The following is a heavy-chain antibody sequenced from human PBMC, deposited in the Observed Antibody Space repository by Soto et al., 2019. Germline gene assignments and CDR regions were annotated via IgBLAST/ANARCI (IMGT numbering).Heavy chain of an antibody. CDR3: AREADNYYFDY. J-gene: IGHJ4*02. Sequence: PSETLSLTCAVYGGSFSGYYWSWIRQPPGKGLEWIGEINHSGSTNYNPSLKSRVTISVDTSKNQFSLKLGSVTAADTAVYYCAREADNYYFDYWGQGTLVTVSS. V-gene: IGHV4-34*01. CDR1: GGSFSGYY. CDR2: INHSGST. D-gene: IGHD1-20*01.